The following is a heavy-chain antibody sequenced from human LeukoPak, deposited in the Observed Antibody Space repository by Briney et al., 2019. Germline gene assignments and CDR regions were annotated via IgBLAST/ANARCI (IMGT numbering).Heavy chain of an antibody. CDR3: ASRQLLWFGESSGHFDY. D-gene: IGHD3-10*01. CDR2: IYYSGST. CDR1: GGSISSSSYY. Sequence: PSETLSLTCTVSGGSISSSSYYWGWIRQPPGKGLEWIGSIYYSGSTYYNPSLKSRVTISVDTSKNQFSLKLSSVTAADTAVYYCASRQLLWFGESSGHFDYWGQGTLVTVSS. V-gene: IGHV4-39*01. J-gene: IGHJ4*02.